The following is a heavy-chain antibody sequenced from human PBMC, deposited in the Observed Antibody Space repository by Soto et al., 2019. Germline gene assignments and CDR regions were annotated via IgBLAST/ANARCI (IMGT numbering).Heavy chain of an antibody. J-gene: IGHJ5*02. V-gene: IGHV3-72*01. Sequence: GGSLRLSCAAXGFTFSDHYMDWVRQTPGKGLEWVGRIRNTANSYTTQYGASVKGRFIISRDDSRNSLYLQMNSLKTEDTAVYYCARVPTPRGPSQLDLWGQETLFTVPS. CDR2: IRNTANSYTT. D-gene: IGHD2-2*01. CDR1: GFTFSDHY. CDR3: ARVPTPRGPSQLDL.